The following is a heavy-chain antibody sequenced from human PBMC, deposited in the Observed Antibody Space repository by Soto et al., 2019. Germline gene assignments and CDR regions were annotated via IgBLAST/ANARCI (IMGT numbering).Heavy chain of an antibody. CDR1: GYTFTSYG. Sequence: GASVKVSCKASGYTFTSYGISWVRQAPGQGLEWMGWISAYNGNTNYAQKLQGRVTMTTDTSTSTAYMELRSLRSDDTAVYYCARDFRRCSGGSCFPPLGYWGQGTLVTVSS. CDR2: ISAYNGNT. D-gene: IGHD2-15*01. J-gene: IGHJ4*02. V-gene: IGHV1-18*01. CDR3: ARDFRRCSGGSCFPPLGY.